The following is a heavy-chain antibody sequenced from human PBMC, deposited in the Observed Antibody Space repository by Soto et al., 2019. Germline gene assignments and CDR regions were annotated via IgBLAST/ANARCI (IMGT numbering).Heavy chain of an antibody. CDR2: MNPNSGNT. CDR3: ARGPPQWEEYQLPHDY. V-gene: IGHV1-8*01. CDR1: GYTFTSYD. J-gene: IGHJ4*02. Sequence: QVQLVQSGAEVKKPGASVKVSCKASGYTFTSYDINWVRQATGQGLEWMGWMNPNSGNTGYAQKFQGRVTMTRNTSISTAYMELSSLRSEHTAVYYCARGPPQWEEYQLPHDYWGQGTLVTVSA. D-gene: IGHD2-2*01.